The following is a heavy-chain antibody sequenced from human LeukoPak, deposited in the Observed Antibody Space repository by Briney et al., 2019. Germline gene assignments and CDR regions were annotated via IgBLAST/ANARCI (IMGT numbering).Heavy chain of an antibody. CDR2: IYHSGST. Sequence: SETLSLTCAVSGGSISSGDHSWSWIRQPPGKGLEWIGYIYHSGSTYYNPSLKSRVSISVDRSKNQFSLKLSSVTAADTAVYYCARAIVGVNHLDYWGQGTLVSVSS. D-gene: IGHD1-26*01. V-gene: IGHV4-30-2*01. CDR3: ARAIVGVNHLDY. J-gene: IGHJ4*02. CDR1: GGSISSGDHS.